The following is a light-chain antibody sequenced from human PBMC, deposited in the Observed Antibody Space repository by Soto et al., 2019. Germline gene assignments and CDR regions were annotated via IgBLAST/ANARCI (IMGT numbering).Light chain of an antibody. CDR1: QTVTSNY. CDR2: GAS. J-gene: IGKJ1*01. Sequence: EIVLTQSPGTLSLSPGERATLSCRASQTVTSNYLAWYQRKPGQAPRLLIYGASSRATDIPDRFSGSGSGTDFTLPITRLEPEDFAVYFCQQYAGSPSTFGQGTKVEIK. V-gene: IGKV3-20*01. CDR3: QQYAGSPST.